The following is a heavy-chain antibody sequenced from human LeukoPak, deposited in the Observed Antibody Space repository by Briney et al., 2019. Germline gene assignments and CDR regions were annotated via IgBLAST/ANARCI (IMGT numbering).Heavy chain of an antibody. CDR3: ARVDYCTKGVCINFDL. CDR1: EYTFTGHY. D-gene: IGHD2-8*01. CDR2: INPNSGGT. Sequence: ASVKVSCKASEYTFTGHYIHWIRQAPGQGLEWMGWINPNSGGTKYAQKFQGRLTVTRDTSTSTAYMELSGLKADDAAAYYCARVDYCTKGVCINFDLWGQGTLVTVSS. J-gene: IGHJ4*02. V-gene: IGHV1-2*02.